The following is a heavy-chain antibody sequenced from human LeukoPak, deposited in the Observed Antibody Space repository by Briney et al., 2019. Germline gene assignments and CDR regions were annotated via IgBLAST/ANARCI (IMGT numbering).Heavy chain of an antibody. CDR1: GFTFSRYA. D-gene: IGHD2-15*01. V-gene: IGHV3-30*04. Sequence: PGGSLRLSCAASGFTFSRYAMHWVRQAPGKGLEWVTVISYDGTNKYYADSVKGRFTISRDNSKNTLYLQMNSPRAEDTAVYYCARNCSGGSCYFDYWGQGTLVTVSS. J-gene: IGHJ4*02. CDR3: ARNCSGGSCYFDY. CDR2: ISYDGTNK.